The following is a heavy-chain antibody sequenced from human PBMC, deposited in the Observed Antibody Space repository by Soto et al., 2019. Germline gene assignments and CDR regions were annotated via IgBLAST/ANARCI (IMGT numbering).Heavy chain of an antibody. V-gene: IGHV1-69*13. J-gene: IGHJ4*02. CDR1: GGTFSSYA. D-gene: IGHD2-15*01. CDR2: IIPIFGTA. Sequence: GASVKVSCKASGGTFSSYAISWVRQAPGQGLEWMGGIIPIFGTANYAQKFQGRVTITADESTSTAYMELSSLRSEDTAVYYCAREPGYCSGGSCYGASEWGQGTLVTVS. CDR3: AREPGYCSGGSCYGASE.